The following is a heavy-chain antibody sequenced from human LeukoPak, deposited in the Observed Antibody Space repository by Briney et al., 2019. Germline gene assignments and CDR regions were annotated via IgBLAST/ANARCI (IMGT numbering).Heavy chain of an antibody. CDR1: GFTFSTYW. J-gene: IGHJ3*02. Sequence: GGSLRLSCVASGFTFSTYWMGWVRQAPGKGLEWVSSISSSSSYIYYADSVKGRFTISRDNAKNSLYLQMNSLRAEDTAVYYCARAKGGTGLDVFDIWGQGTMVTVSS. D-gene: IGHD6-19*01. CDR3: ARAKGGTGLDVFDI. CDR2: ISSSSSYI. V-gene: IGHV3-21*01.